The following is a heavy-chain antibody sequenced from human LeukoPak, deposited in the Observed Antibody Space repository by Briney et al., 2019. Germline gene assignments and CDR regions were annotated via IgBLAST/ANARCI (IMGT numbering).Heavy chain of an antibody. CDR3: ASRRAWLGGWFDP. Sequence: SETLSLTCAVYGGSFSGYYWSWIRQPPGKGLEWIGEINHSGSINYNPSLKSRVTISVDTSKNQFSLKLSSVTAADTAVYYCASRRAWLGGWFDPWGQGTLVTVSS. D-gene: IGHD3-10*01. CDR2: INHSGSI. V-gene: IGHV4-34*01. CDR1: GGSFSGYY. J-gene: IGHJ5*02.